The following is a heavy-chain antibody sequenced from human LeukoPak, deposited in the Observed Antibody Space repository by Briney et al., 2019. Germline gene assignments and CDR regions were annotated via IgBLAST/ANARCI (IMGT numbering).Heavy chain of an antibody. Sequence: SETLSLTCTVSGGSISSYYWSWIRQPPGKGLEWIGYIYYSGSTNYNPSLKSRVTISVDTSKNQFSLKLSSVTAADTAVYYRARSSYGDYDRVWFDPWGQGTLVTVSS. D-gene: IGHD4-17*01. CDR2: IYYSGST. CDR1: GGSISSYY. J-gene: IGHJ5*02. V-gene: IGHV4-59*01. CDR3: ARSSYGDYDRVWFDP.